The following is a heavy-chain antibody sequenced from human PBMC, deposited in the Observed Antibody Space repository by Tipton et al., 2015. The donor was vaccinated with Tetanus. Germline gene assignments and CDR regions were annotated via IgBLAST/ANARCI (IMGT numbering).Heavy chain of an antibody. J-gene: IGHJ5*01. D-gene: IGHD3-22*01. CDR1: GGSISSSGFY. V-gene: IGHV4-39*01. Sequence: LRLSCTVSGGSISSSGFYWGWIRQPPGKVLEWIGDIYYTGNTNYKPSLRSRVSMSGDTPKYQFSLGLSSVTAADTAVYYCVRLWGYYYDSSGYPDSWGHGTLVTVSS. CDR3: VRLWGYYYDSSGYPDS. CDR2: IYYTGNT.